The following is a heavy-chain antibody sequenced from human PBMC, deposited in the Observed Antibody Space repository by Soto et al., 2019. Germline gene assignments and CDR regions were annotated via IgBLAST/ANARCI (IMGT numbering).Heavy chain of an antibody. J-gene: IGHJ6*02. CDR3: AGTSNWAYYYGMDV. CDR2: IYYSGST. Sequence: PSETLSLTCTVSGGSISSYYWSWIRQPPGKGLEWIGYIYYSGSTNYNPSLKSRVTISVDTSKNQFSLKLSSVTAADTAVYYCAGTSNWAYYYGMDVWGQGTTVTVSS. D-gene: IGHD7-27*01. CDR1: GGSISSYY. V-gene: IGHV4-59*01.